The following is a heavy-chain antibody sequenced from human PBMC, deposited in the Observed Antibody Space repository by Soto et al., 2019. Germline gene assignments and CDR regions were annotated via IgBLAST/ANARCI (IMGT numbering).Heavy chain of an antibody. D-gene: IGHD3-10*01. CDR3: ARLFKAGFGEFFGVDP. J-gene: IGHJ5*02. CDR2: INHSGST. CDR1: GGSFSGYY. V-gene: IGHV4-34*01. Sequence: QVQLQQWGAGLLKPSETLSLTCAVYGGSFSGYYWSWIRQPPGKGLEWIGEINHSGSTKYNPSLKSRVTISVDTSKNQFSLKLSSVTAADTAVYYCARLFKAGFGEFFGVDPWGQGTLVTVSS.